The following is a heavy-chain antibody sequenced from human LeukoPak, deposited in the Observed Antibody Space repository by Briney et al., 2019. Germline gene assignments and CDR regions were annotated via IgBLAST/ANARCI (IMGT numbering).Heavy chain of an antibody. V-gene: IGHV5-51*01. CDR1: GYFFTNFW. J-gene: IGHJ6*03. D-gene: IGHD2-21*01. CDR3: ARHVAYSIYPVGYYYYYMDV. CDR2: IYVGDSDT. Sequence: PGESLKISCKGSGYFFTNFWIAWVRQMPGKGLEWMGVIYVGDSDTRYSPSFQGQVTISADKSISTAYLQWSSLKASDTAMYYCARHVAYSIYPVGYYYYYMDVWGKGTTVTISS.